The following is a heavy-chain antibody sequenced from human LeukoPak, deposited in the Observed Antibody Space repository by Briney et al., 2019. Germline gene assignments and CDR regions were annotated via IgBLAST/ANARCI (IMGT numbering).Heavy chain of an antibody. CDR3: ATSKYSGSY. D-gene: IGHD1-26*01. J-gene: IGHJ4*02. Sequence: GGSLRLSCAAAGFTFSSYAMHWVRQAPGKGRGWVAFISHDGTTKYYADSVKGRFTISRDNSKNTLYLQVNSLRAEDTAVYYCATSKYSGSYWGQGTLVTVSS. V-gene: IGHV3-30*04. CDR1: GFTFSSYA. CDR2: ISHDGTTK.